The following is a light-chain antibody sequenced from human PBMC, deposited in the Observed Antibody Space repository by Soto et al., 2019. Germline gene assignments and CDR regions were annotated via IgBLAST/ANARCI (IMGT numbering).Light chain of an antibody. CDR2: RAS. CDR3: HRHETYPLA. CDR1: RDIGTW. Sequence: TQMTQSPSTLSASVGDSVSITCRASRDIGTWLAWFQQKPGRAPNLLIYRASTLARGVPSRFSGSGSGTECTLTTSSLQPDECATYYCHRHETYPLAFGGGTKVDI. V-gene: IGKV1-5*03. J-gene: IGKJ4*01.